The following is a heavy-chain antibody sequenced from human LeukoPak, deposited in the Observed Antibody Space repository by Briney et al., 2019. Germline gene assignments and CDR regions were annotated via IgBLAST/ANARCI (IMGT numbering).Heavy chain of an antibody. CDR3: ARDRYASL. D-gene: IGHD2-2*01. V-gene: IGHV3-7*01. Sequence: GGSLRLSCVASGFTFSSYSMNWVRQAPGKGLEWVANIKEDGNAKYYVDSVKGRFTISRDNAKNSLYLQMNSLRAEDTAVYYCARDRYASLWGQGTLVTVSS. CDR2: IKEDGNAK. CDR1: GFTFSSYS. J-gene: IGHJ4*02.